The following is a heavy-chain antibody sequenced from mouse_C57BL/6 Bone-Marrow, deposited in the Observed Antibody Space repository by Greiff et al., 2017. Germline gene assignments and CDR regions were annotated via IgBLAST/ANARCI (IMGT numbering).Heavy chain of an antibody. CDR3: ESHDGYYVYWYFDV. Sequence: QVQLQQPGAELVRPGTSVKLSCKASGYTFTSYWMHWVKQRPGQGLEWIGVIDPSDSYTNYNQKFKGKATLTVDTSSSTAYMQLSSLTSEDSAVYYGESHDGYYVYWYFDVWGTGTTVTVSS. V-gene: IGHV1-59*01. J-gene: IGHJ1*03. CDR2: IDPSDSYT. CDR1: GYTFTSYW. D-gene: IGHD2-3*01.